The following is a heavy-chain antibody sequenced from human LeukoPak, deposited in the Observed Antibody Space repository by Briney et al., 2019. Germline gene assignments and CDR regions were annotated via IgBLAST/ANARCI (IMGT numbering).Heavy chain of an antibody. V-gene: IGHV3-21*01. Sequence: GGSLRLSCVASAFTLTGYSMHWVRQAPGKGLEWVSSISSSSSYIYYADLVKGRFTISRDNAKNSLYLQMNSLRAEDTAVYYCARGRKDTVRGVPWVLFDYWGQGTLVTVSS. D-gene: IGHD3-10*01. CDR2: ISSSSSYI. CDR3: ARGRKDTVRGVPWVLFDY. J-gene: IGHJ4*02. CDR1: AFTLTGYS.